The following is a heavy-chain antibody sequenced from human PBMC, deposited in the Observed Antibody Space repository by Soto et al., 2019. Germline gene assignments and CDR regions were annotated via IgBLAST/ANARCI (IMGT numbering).Heavy chain of an antibody. CDR1: GYTFTNYG. Sequence: QVQLVQSGPEVKKPGASVKVSCKASGYTFTNYGFNWVRQAPGQGLEWMGWISAYNGHTKYSQIFQARVIMTTATSTSTAYMELRSLTSDDTAVYYCAREGAETNPLGYWGQGTLVTVSS. J-gene: IGHJ4*02. D-gene: IGHD2-8*01. CDR2: ISAYNGHT. V-gene: IGHV1-18*01. CDR3: AREGAETNPLGY.